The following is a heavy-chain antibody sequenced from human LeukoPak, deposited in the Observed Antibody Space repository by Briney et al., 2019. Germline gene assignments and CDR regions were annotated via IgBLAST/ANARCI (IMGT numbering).Heavy chain of an antibody. Sequence: SETLSLTCAVSGGSISSSNWRSWVRQPPGKGLEWIGEIYHSGSTNYNPSPKRRVTISVDKSKHQFSLKLSSVTAADTAVYYCTSGAISAGRGDFDIWRQGTMVSVSS. CDR1: GGSISSSNW. D-gene: IGHD6-13*01. J-gene: IGHJ3*02. V-gene: IGHV4-4*02. CDR2: IYHSGST. CDR3: TSGAISAGRGDFDI.